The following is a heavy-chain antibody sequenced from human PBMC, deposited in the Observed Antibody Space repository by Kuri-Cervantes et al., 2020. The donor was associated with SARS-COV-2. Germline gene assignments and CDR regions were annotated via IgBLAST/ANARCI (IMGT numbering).Heavy chain of an antibody. J-gene: IGHJ4*02. V-gene: IGHV4-39*07. CDR2: IYHSGST. D-gene: IGHD4-17*01. Sequence: SETLSLTCTVSGGSISSSSYYWGWIRQPPGKGLEWIGSIYHSGSTYYNPSLKSRVTISVDTSKSQFSLRLSSVTAADTAVYYCARGINDYADYGLDYWGQGTLVTVSS. CDR3: ARGINDYADYGLDY. CDR1: GGSISSSSYY.